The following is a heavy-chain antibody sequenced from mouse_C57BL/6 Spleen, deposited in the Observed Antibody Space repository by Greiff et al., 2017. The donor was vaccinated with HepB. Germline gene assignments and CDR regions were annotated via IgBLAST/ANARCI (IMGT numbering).Heavy chain of an antibody. J-gene: IGHJ4*01. CDR2: ISDGGSYT. Sequence: EVQLVESGGGLVKPGGSLKLSCAASGFTFSSYAMSWVRQTPEKRLEWVATISDGGSYTYYPDNVKGRFTISRDNAKNNLYLQMSHLKSEDTAMYYCARDEHDYDVGDYYAMDYWGQGTSVTVSS. CDR1: GFTFSSYA. CDR3: ARDEHDYDVGDYYAMDY. V-gene: IGHV5-4*01. D-gene: IGHD2-4*01.